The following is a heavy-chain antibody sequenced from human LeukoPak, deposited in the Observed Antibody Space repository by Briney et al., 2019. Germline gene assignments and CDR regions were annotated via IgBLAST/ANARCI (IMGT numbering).Heavy chain of an antibody. CDR1: GGSIGTYY. CDR2: VYYSGNT. D-gene: IGHD3-10*01. Sequence: SETLSLTCTVSGGSIGTYYWSWIRQPPGKGLEWIGYVYYSGNTDYNPSLKSRVTISVDTSKNQFSLKLSSVTAADTAVYYCARASGGYGGSGTYSHYFDYWGQGTLVTVSS. V-gene: IGHV4-59*01. CDR3: ARASGGYGGSGTYSHYFDY. J-gene: IGHJ4*02.